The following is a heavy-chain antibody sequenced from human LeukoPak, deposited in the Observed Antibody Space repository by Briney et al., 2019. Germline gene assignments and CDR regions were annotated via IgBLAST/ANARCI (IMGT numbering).Heavy chain of an antibody. CDR2: IIPILGIA. CDR3: ARDRIYSSGWYCY. Sequence: SVKVSFKSSGGTFSSYAISWGRQAPGQGLELMGRIIPILGIANYAQKIQGRVTINADKSTSTAYMELSSLRSEDTAVYYCARDRIYSSGWYCYWGQGTLATVSS. D-gene: IGHD6-19*01. CDR1: GGTFSSYA. V-gene: IGHV1-69*04. J-gene: IGHJ4*02.